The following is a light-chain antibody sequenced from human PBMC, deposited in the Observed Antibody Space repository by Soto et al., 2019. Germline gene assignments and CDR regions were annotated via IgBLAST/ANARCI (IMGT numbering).Light chain of an antibody. CDR1: QGIRNY. V-gene: IGKV1-17*01. J-gene: IGKJ2*01. CDR3: LQHNTYPYS. CDR2: VAS. Sequence: IQMPQSPSSLSASVGDTVTVTFRASQGIRNYLNWFQQKPGKAPKRLISVASTLQSGVPSRFSGSGSGTEFTLAISSLLPEDAANYYCLQHNTYPYSFGQGTQLEIK.